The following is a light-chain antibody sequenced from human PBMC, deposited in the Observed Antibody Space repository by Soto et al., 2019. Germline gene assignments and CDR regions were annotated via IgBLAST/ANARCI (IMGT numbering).Light chain of an antibody. CDR3: TSYAGSNNLV. CDR2: EVS. V-gene: IGLV2-8*01. Sequence: QSALTQPPSASGSPGQSVTISCTGTSSDVGYYNYVSWYQQHPGKAPKLMISEVSKRPSGVPNRFSGSKSGNTASLTVSGLQAEDEDDYCCTSYAGSNNLVFGGGTKLTVL. J-gene: IGLJ2*01. CDR1: SSDVGYYNY.